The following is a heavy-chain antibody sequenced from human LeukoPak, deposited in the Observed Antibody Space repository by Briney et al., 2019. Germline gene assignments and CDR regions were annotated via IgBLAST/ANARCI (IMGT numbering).Heavy chain of an antibody. Sequence: GGSLRLSCEASGFTFSSYWMSWVRQAPGKGLEWVGRIYSKTDGGTTDYAAPVRGRFTISRDDSKNTLYLQMNSLKTEDTAVYYCSPSGLTVTTYWGQGTLVTVSS. J-gene: IGHJ4*02. D-gene: IGHD4-11*01. V-gene: IGHV3-15*01. CDR2: IYSKTDGGTT. CDR3: SPSGLTVTTY. CDR1: GFTFSSYW.